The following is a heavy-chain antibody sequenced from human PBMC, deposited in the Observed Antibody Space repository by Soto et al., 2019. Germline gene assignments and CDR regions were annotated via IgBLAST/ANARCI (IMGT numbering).Heavy chain of an antibody. CDR3: TTNRNWEANAFHI. CDR1: EFIFSNAW. J-gene: IGHJ3*02. V-gene: IGHV3-15*01. Sequence: EVQLVESGGGLVKPGGSLRLSCAASEFIFSNAWMSWVRQVPGKGLEWVGRIKSKTEGGTTDFAAPVNGRFTFSRDDSINTLYLQMYTLKTEDTAVYYCTTNRNWEANAFHIWGVGTMVTVSS. D-gene: IGHD7-27*01. CDR2: IKSKTEGGTT.